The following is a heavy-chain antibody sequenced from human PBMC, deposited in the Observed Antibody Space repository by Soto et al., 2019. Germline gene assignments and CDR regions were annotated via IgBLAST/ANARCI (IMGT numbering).Heavy chain of an antibody. CDR3: ARDTSGWGYYYYGMDV. D-gene: IGHD6-19*01. Sequence: GGSLRLSCAASGFTFSSYAMHWVRQAPGKGLEWVAVISYDGSNKYYADSVKGRFTISRDNSKNTLYLQMNSLRAEDTAVYYCARDTSGWGYYYYGMDVWGQGTTVTVS. CDR1: GFTFSSYA. V-gene: IGHV3-30-3*01. CDR2: ISYDGSNK. J-gene: IGHJ6*02.